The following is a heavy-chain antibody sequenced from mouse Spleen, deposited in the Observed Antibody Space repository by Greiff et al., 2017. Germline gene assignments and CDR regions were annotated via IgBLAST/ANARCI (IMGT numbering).Heavy chain of an antibody. CDR2: IRLKSDNYAT. D-gene: IGHD1-1*01. CDR1: GFTFSNYW. CDR3: TFYYGSSEYYFDY. J-gene: IGHJ2*01. V-gene: IGHV6-3*01. Sequence: EVKLQESGGGLVQPGGSMKLSCVASGFTFSNYWMNWVRQSPEKGLEWVAQIRLKSDNYATHYAESVKGRFTISRDDSKSSVYLQMNNLRAEDTGIYYCTFYYGSSEYYFDYWGQGTTLTVSS.